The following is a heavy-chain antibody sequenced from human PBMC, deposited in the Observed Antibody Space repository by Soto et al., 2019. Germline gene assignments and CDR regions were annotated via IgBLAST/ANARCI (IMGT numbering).Heavy chain of an antibody. CDR1: GYSISSGVYY. CDR3: ARWWSGSRQGFDP. V-gene: IGHV4-31*03. Sequence: TLSLTFTVSGYSISSGVYYWSWIRQHPGKGLEWIGYIYYSGSTYYNPSLKSRVTISVDTSKNQFSLKLSSVTAADTAVYYCARWWSGSRQGFDPWGQG. D-gene: IGHD3-3*01. CDR2: IYYSGST. J-gene: IGHJ5*02.